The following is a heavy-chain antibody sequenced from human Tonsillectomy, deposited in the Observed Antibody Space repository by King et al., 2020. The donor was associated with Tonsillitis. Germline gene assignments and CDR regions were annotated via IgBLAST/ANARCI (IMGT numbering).Heavy chain of an antibody. Sequence: VQLVESGGGLVQPGGSLRLSCAASGFTFSRYWMNWVRQAPGKGLEWVANIKQDGSEKYYVDSVKGRFTISRDNARNSLYLQMSSLRAEDTAVYYCARDPHYNWNYVGYFDYWGQGTLVTVSS. D-gene: IGHD1-7*01. CDR3: ARDPHYNWNYVGYFDY. CDR2: IKQDGSEK. V-gene: IGHV3-7*03. J-gene: IGHJ4*02. CDR1: GFTFSRYW.